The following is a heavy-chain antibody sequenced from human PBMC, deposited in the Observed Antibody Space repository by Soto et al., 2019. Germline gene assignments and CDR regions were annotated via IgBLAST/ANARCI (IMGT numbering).Heavy chain of an antibody. J-gene: IGHJ6*03. D-gene: IGHD3-16*01. CDR1: GGSISGHY. V-gene: IGHV4-59*08. Sequence: QVQLLESGPGLVKPSETLSLTCNVSGGSISGHYWSWVRQTPGKGLEWIGYIYYSVSTNYSPSLKSRVTISVDTSKNQFSLRLTSVTAADTAVYYCARGPYYDLIWNYYYMDVWGKGTTVTVSS. CDR3: ARGPYYDLIWNYYYMDV. CDR2: IYYSVST.